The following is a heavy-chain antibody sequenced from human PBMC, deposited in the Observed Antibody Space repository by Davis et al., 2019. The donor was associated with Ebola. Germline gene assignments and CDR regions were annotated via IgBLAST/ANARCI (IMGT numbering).Heavy chain of an antibody. CDR1: GGTFSSYA. J-gene: IGHJ4*02. CDR2: TIPIFGTA. Sequence: SVKVSCKASGGTFSSYAISWVRQAPGQGLEWMGGTIPIFGTANYAQKFQGRVTITADKSTSTAYMELSSLRSEDTAVYYCASEVDCSGGSCPSEDYFDYWGQGTLVTVSS. V-gene: IGHV1-69*06. D-gene: IGHD2-15*01. CDR3: ASEVDCSGGSCPSEDYFDY.